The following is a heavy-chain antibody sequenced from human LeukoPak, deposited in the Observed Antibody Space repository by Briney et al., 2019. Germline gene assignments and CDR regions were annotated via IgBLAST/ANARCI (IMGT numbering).Heavy chain of an antibody. CDR2: ISGSGGIT. D-gene: IGHD4-23*01. CDR3: AKDPYGGNSELLWFDP. J-gene: IGHJ5*02. V-gene: IGHV3-23*01. CDR1: GFTFSSYA. Sequence: PGGSLRLSCAASGFTFSSYAMSWVRQAPGKGLEWVSAISGSGGITYYADSVKGRFTISRDNSKNTLYLQMNSLRAEDTAVYYCAKDPYGGNSELLWFDPWGQGTLVAVSS.